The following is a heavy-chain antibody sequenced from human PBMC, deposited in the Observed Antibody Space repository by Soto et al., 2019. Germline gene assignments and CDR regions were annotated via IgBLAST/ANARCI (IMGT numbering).Heavy chain of an antibody. J-gene: IGHJ4*02. Sequence: EVQLLESGGGLVQPGGSLRLSCAASGFTFSSCAMRWVRQAPGKGLEWVSAISAGGGTTSYADSVKGRFTISRDNAKNTLYLHMNSLRAEDTAVYYCAKVGAAYYLDFWGQGTLVTVSS. D-gene: IGHD3-16*01. CDR2: ISAGGGTT. CDR1: GFTFSSCA. CDR3: AKVGAAYYLDF. V-gene: IGHV3-23*01.